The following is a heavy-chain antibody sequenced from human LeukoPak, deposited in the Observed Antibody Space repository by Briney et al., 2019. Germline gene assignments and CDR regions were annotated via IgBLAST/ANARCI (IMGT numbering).Heavy chain of an antibody. J-gene: IGHJ4*02. CDR2: IKPDGSEK. CDR3: ARDRGILGYYFDY. Sequence: HPGGSLRHSCAASGFTLSSYWMSWVRQAPGKGLEWVANIKPDGSEKYYVDSVKGRFTISRDNAKNSLYLQMNSLRAEDTAGYYCARDRGILGYYFDYWGQGTLVTVSS. V-gene: IGHV3-7*01. D-gene: IGHD2/OR15-2a*01. CDR1: GFTLSSYW.